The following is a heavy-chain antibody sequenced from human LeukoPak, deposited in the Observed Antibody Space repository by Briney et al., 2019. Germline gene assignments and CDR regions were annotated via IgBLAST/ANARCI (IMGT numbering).Heavy chain of an antibody. J-gene: IGHJ3*02. CDR2: IKQDGSEK. Sequence: PGGSLRLSCAASGFTFSSYWMSWVRQAPGKGLEWVANIKQDGSEKYYVDSVKGRFTISRDNAKNSLYLQMNSLRAEDTAVYYCARDLLAPNYQWELLRGDAFDIWGQGTMVTVSS. CDR1: GFTFSSYW. D-gene: IGHD1-26*01. V-gene: IGHV3-7*01. CDR3: ARDLLAPNYQWELLRGDAFDI.